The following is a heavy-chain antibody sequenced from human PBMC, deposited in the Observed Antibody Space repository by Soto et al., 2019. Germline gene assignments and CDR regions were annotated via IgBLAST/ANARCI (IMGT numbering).Heavy chain of an antibody. CDR3: ARTPIPDYGDLIDY. J-gene: IGHJ4*02. V-gene: IGHV3-30-3*01. CDR2: ISYDGSNK. CDR1: GFTFSSYA. D-gene: IGHD4-17*01. Sequence: GGSLRLSCAASGFTFSSYAMHWVRQAPGKGLEWVAVISYDGSNKYYADSVKGRFTISRDNSKNTLYLQMNSLRAEDTAVYYCARTPIPDYGDLIDYWGQGTLVTVSS.